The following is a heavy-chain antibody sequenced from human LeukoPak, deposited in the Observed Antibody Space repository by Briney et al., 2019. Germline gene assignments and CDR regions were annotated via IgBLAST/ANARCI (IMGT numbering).Heavy chain of an antibody. D-gene: IGHD3-16*01. CDR1: GFTFSSYW. CDR2: IKQDGSEK. CDR3: ARDFTSIPSNWFDP. J-gene: IGHJ5*02. V-gene: IGHV3-7*03. Sequence: PGGSLRLSCAASGFTFSSYWMSWVRQAPGKGLEWVANIKQDGSEKYYVDSVKGRFTISRDNAKNSLYLQMNSLRAEDTAVCYCARDFTSIPSNWFDPWGQGTLVTVSS.